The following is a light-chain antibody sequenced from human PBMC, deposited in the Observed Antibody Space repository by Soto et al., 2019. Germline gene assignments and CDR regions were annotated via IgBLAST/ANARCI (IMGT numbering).Light chain of an antibody. Sequence: EIVLTQSPATLSLSPGERATLSCRASQSVSSYLAWYQQKPGQAPRLLIYDASNRATGIPARFSGSGSGKDFTLTISSLEPEDFEVYYCQKSRKWPPWTFGQGTKVEIK. CDR1: QSVSSY. CDR2: DAS. J-gene: IGKJ1*01. V-gene: IGKV3-11*01. CDR3: QKSRKWPPWT.